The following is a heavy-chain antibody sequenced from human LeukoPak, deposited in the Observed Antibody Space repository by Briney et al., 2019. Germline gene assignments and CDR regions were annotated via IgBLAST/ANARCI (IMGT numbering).Heavy chain of an antibody. CDR1: GYSFTSYW. Sequence: GESLKISCKGSGYSFTSYWIGWVRQMPGKGLEWMGIIYPGDSDTRYSPSFQGQVTISADKSISTAYLQWSSLKASDTAMYYCARVLVGIVGAPGAFDIWGQGTMVTVSS. CDR3: ARVLVGIVGAPGAFDI. D-gene: IGHD1-26*01. V-gene: IGHV5-51*01. J-gene: IGHJ3*02. CDR2: IYPGDSDT.